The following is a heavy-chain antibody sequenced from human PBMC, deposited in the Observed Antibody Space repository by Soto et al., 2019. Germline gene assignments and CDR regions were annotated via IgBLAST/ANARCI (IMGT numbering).Heavy chain of an antibody. V-gene: IGHV3-21*01. D-gene: IGHD2-21*02. CDR2: ISSSSSYI. CDR1: GFTFSSYS. CDR3: AREQGTVTAVESLHYYYYYGMDV. Sequence: KPGGSLRLSCAASGFTFSSYSMNWVRQAPGKGLEWVSSISSSSSYIYYADSVKGRFTISRDNAKNSLYLQMNSLRAEDTAVYYCAREQGTVTAVESLHYYYYYGMDVWGQGTTVTVSS. J-gene: IGHJ6*02.